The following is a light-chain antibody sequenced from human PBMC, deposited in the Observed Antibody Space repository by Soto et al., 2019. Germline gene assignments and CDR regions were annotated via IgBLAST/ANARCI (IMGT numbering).Light chain of an antibody. J-gene: IGKJ1*01. CDR2: GAS. CDR3: HHYNNWPPPWT. CDR1: QSISNN. Sequence: EIVMTQSPATLSVTPGERATLSCRASQSISNNLAWYQQKPGQAPRVLIYGASTRATGVPARFSGSGSGTAFTLTISSLQSEDFAVYLCHHYNNWPPPWTFGQGTKVEVK. V-gene: IGKV3-15*01.